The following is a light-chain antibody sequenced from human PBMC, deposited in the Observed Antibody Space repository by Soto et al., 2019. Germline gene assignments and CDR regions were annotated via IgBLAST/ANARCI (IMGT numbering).Light chain of an antibody. CDR3: SSYTTSNTWV. CDR1: SSDVGRYNY. Sequence: QSVLTQPASVSGSPGQSITISCTGTSSDVGRYNYVSCYQQHPGKAPELMIYEVSNRPSGVSNRFSGSKSGNTASLTISGLQAEDEDDYYCSSYTTSNTWVFGGGTKLTVL. V-gene: IGLV2-14*01. CDR2: EVS. J-gene: IGLJ3*02.